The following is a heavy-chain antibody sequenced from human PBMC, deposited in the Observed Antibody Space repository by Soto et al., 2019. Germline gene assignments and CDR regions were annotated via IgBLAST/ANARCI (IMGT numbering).Heavy chain of an antibody. J-gene: IGHJ4*02. CDR1: GFSLSTSGVG. V-gene: IGHV2-5*02. CDR3: AHRHQLRGYFDY. CDR2: IYWDDDK. Sequence: QITLKQSGPTLVKPTQTLTLTCTFSGFSLSTSGVGVGWIRQPPGKALEWLALIYWDDDKRDSPSLTSRLTITKDTSKIQVVLTMTNIDPVDTATYYCAHRHQLRGYFDYWGQGTLFTVSS. D-gene: IGHD4-17*01.